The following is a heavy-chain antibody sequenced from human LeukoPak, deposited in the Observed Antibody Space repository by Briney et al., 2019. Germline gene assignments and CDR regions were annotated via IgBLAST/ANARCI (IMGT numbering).Heavy chain of an antibody. D-gene: IGHD2-15*01. CDR3: ARLRYCSGGSCYLPYYYYYGMDV. Sequence: GESLKISCKGSGYSFTSYWISWVRQMPGKGLEWMGRIDPSDSYTNYSPSFQGHVTISADKSISTAYLQWSSLKASDTAMYYCARLRYCSGGSCYLPYYYYYGMDVWGKGTTVTVSS. V-gene: IGHV5-10-1*01. CDR2: IDPSDSYT. J-gene: IGHJ6*04. CDR1: GYSFTSYW.